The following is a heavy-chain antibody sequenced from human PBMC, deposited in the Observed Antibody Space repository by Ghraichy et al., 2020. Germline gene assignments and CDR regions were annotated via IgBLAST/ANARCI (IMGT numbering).Heavy chain of an antibody. D-gene: IGHD2/OR15-2a*01. Sequence: GGSLRLSCAASGFTFSSYAMTWVRQAPGKGLEWVSAISGRGDRAFYADSVKGRFTISRDNSKNTLYLQIASLRADDTAIYYCAKELGDYCNGLGGNWGQGTLVTVSS. V-gene: IGHV3-23*01. CDR3: AKELGDYCNGLGGN. CDR1: GFTFSSYA. J-gene: IGHJ1*01. CDR2: ISGRGDRA.